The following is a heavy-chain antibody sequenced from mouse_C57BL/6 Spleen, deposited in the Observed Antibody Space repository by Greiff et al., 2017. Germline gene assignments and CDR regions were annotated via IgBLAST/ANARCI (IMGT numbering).Heavy chain of an antibody. CDR2: IYPGDGDT. V-gene: IGHV1-82*01. CDR3: ARYGYYVGGAMDY. J-gene: IGHJ4*01. CDR1: GYAFSSSW. Sequence: QVQLQQSGPELVKPGASVKISCKASGYAFSSSWMNWVKQRPGKGLEWIGRIYPGDGDTNYNGKFKGKATLTADKSSSTAYMQLSSLTSEDSAVYFCARYGYYVGGAMDYWGQGTSVTVSS. D-gene: IGHD2-3*01.